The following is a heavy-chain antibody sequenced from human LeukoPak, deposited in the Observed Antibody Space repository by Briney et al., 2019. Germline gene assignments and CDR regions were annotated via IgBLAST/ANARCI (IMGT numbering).Heavy chain of an antibody. CDR1: AFTFSSYA. D-gene: IGHD6-19*01. CDR2: ISGSGGNT. Sequence: GGSLRLSCAASAFTFSSYAMSWVRQAPGKGLEWVSGISGSGGNTYYADSVKGRFTISRDNSKNTLYLQMNSLRAEDTAVYYCAKYTAVAGTVDYSDYWGQGTLVTVSS. V-gene: IGHV3-23*01. CDR3: AKYTAVAGTVDYSDY. J-gene: IGHJ4*02.